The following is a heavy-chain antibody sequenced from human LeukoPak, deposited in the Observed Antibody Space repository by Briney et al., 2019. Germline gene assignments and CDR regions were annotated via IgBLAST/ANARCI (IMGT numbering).Heavy chain of an antibody. J-gene: IGHJ4*02. CDR3: ARKDGDY. CDR1: GASISAFH. Sequence: SGTLSLTCTVSGASISAFHWTWFRQPAGKGLEWIGLIYSSGSTLFNPSLKSRVAMSVDLTKNQLSLKLTSVTAADTAMYYCARKDGDYWGRGTLVTVSS. V-gene: IGHV4-4*07. CDR2: IYSSGST.